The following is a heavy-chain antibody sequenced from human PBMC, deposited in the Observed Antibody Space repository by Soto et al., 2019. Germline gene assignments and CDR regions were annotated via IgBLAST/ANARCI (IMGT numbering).Heavy chain of an antibody. CDR3: ARDPVGATHFDY. CDR2: IYYLGRT. J-gene: IGHJ4*02. CDR1: SIRTYY. D-gene: IGHD1-26*01. Sequence: PSVTLSLTCPVESIRTYYWDWIRQTPGKGLVWIGYIYYLGRTNYNRSLKSRVTISIDMSKNQFSLRLNSVSVAYTAVYYGARDPVGATHFDYWGQGALVTVSS. V-gene: IGHV4-59*01.